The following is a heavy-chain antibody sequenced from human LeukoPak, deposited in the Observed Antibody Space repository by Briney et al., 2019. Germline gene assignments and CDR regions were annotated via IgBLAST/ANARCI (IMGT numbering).Heavy chain of an antibody. Sequence: KDSETLSLTCAVYGGSFSGYSWTWIRQIPGKGLEWIGEINHSGRTNYNPSLKSRVTISVDTSKNQFSLKLSSVTAADTAVYYCARVWVTMASGGWFDPWGQGTLVTVSS. CDR1: GGSFSGYS. J-gene: IGHJ5*02. V-gene: IGHV4-34*01. CDR2: INHSGRT. D-gene: IGHD3-10*01. CDR3: ARVWVTMASGGWFDP.